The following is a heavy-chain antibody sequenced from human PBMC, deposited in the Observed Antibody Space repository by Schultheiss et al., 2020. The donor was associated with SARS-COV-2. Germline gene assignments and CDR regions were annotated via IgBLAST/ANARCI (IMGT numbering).Heavy chain of an antibody. J-gene: IGHJ4*02. CDR3: ARGSYYDILTGYYLFDY. Sequence: SQTLSLTCTVSGGSISSYYWGWIRQPPGKGLEWIGSIYYSGSTYYNPSLKIRVTISVDTSKNQFSLKLSSVTAADTAVYYCARGSYYDILTGYYLFDYWGQGTLVTVSS. V-gene: IGHV4-39*01. CDR2: IYYSGST. D-gene: IGHD3-9*01. CDR1: GGSISSYY.